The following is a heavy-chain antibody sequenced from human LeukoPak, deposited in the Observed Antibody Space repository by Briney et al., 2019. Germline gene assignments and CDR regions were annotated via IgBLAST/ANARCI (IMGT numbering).Heavy chain of an antibody. D-gene: IGHD2-2*01. V-gene: IGHV4-39*07. Sequence: SETLSLTCTVSGGSISSSSYYWGWIRQPPGKGLEWIGSIYYSGSTYYNPSLKSRVTMSVDKSKNHFSLNLTSVTAADTAVYFCARAPRAYCSTTGSCFQDYWGQGTLVTVSS. CDR2: IYYSGST. CDR1: GGSISSSSYY. CDR3: ARAPRAYCSTTGSCFQDY. J-gene: IGHJ4*02.